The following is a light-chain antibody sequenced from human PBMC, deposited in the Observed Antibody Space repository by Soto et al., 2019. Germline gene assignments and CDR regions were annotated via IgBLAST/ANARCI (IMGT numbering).Light chain of an antibody. CDR3: QQRGS. CDR2: DAS. J-gene: IGKJ4*01. Sequence: EIVLTQSPCTLSLSPGERVTLSCRASQSVRSSYLAWYQQKPGQAPRLLLYDASNRATGIPARFSGSGSGTDFTLTISSLESDDFAVYYCQQRGSFGGGTKV. CDR1: QSVRSSY. V-gene: IGKV3D-20*02.